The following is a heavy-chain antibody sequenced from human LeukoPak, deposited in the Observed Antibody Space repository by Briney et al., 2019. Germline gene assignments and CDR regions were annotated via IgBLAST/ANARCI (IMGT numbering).Heavy chain of an antibody. Sequence: ASVKVSCKTSGYSFTDYYMHWVRQAPGQGLEWMGWINPNSGGTSSAQKFQGRVTMTRDTSITTVYMEVSWLTSDDTAVYYCARADRLHGGPYLIGPWGQGTLVTVSS. CDR2: INPNSGGT. D-gene: IGHD2-21*01. V-gene: IGHV1-2*02. J-gene: IGHJ5*02. CDR3: ARADRLHGGPYLIGP. CDR1: GYSFTDYY.